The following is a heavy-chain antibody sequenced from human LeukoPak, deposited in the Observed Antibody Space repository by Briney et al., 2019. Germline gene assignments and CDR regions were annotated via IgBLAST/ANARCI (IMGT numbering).Heavy chain of an antibody. CDR1: GFTFSSYA. Sequence: PGGSLRLACAASGFTFSSYAMSWVREAPARGLEWVSSLRGNGDTFYADSVKGRFTLSRDESRNTVYLQLNNLRVEDTAVYYCAKASCVSNADAVLWGQGTVVTVSS. CDR3: AKASCVSNADAVL. CDR2: LRGNGDT. V-gene: IGHV3-23*01. D-gene: IGHD1-1*01. J-gene: IGHJ4*02.